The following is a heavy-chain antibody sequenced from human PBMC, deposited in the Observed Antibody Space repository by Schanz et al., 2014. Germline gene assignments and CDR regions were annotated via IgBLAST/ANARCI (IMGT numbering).Heavy chain of an antibody. V-gene: IGHV3-23*01. CDR1: GFTFSNYV. J-gene: IGHJ3*02. CDR2: ISSGGGST. CDR3: AKGRFGELSAFDI. D-gene: IGHD3-10*01. Sequence: EVQLLESGGGLVQPGGSLRLSCAASGFTFSNYVMSWVRQAPGKGLEWVSSISSGGGSTYYADSVKGRFTISRDNSKNTLYLQMNSLRAEDTAVYYCAKGRFGELSAFDIWGQGTMVTVSS.